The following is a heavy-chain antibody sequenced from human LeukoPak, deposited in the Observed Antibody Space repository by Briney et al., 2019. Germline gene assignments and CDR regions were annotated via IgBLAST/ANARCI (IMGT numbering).Heavy chain of an antibody. D-gene: IGHD2-2*01. CDR2: ISGSGGST. J-gene: IGHJ4*02. CDR3: AKHTLLVVPAATYDY. Sequence: GGSLRLSCAASGFTFSSCAMSWVRQAPGKGLEWVSAISGSGGSTYYADSVKGRFTISRDNSKNTLYLQMNSLRAEDTAVYYCAKHTLLVVPAATYDYWGQGTLVTVSS. V-gene: IGHV3-23*01. CDR1: GFTFSSCA.